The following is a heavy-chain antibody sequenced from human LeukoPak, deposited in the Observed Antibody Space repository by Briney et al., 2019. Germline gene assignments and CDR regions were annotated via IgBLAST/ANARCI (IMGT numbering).Heavy chain of an antibody. J-gene: IGHJ4*02. Sequence: PGGSLRLSCAAAGFTFSSYDMHWVRQATGKGLEWVSAIGTAGDTYYPGSVKGRFTISRENAKNSLYLQMNSLRAGDTAVHYCAREDNSGSFLDYWGQGTLVTVSS. CDR1: GFTFSSYD. CDR3: AREDNSGSFLDY. V-gene: IGHV3-13*01. CDR2: IGTAGDT. D-gene: IGHD1-26*01.